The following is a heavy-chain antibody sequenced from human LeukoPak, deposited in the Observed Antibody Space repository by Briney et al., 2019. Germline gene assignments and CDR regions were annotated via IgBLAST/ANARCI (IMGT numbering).Heavy chain of an antibody. J-gene: IGHJ5*02. CDR2: INHSGST. CDR3: ARRFGWFDP. V-gene: IGHV4-34*01. CDR1: GGSFSGYY. Sequence: SETLSLTCAVYGGSFSGYYWSWIRQPPGKGLEWIGEINHSGSTNYNPSLKSRVTISVDTSKNQFSLKLSSVTAADTAVYYCARRFGWFDPWAREPWSPSPQ. D-gene: IGHD3-3*01.